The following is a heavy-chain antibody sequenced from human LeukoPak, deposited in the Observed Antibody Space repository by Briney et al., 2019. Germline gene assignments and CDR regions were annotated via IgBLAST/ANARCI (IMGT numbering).Heavy chain of an antibody. D-gene: IGHD3-10*01. J-gene: IGHJ6*02. CDR1: GFTFSSYA. Sequence: GGSLRLSCAASGFTFSSYAMSWVRQAPGKGLEWVSAISGSGGSTYYADSVKGRFTISRDNSKNTLYLQMNSLRAEDTAVYYCAKDQGRLLWFGELSPWNYYYGMDVWGQGTTVTASS. CDR3: AKDQGRLLWFGELSPWNYYYGMDV. CDR2: ISGSGGST. V-gene: IGHV3-23*01.